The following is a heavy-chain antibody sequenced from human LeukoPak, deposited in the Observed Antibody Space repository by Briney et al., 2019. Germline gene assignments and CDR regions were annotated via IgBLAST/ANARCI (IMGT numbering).Heavy chain of an antibody. CDR2: ISGSGGST. J-gene: IGHJ3*02. D-gene: IGHD6-19*01. CDR1: GFTFSSYA. V-gene: IGHV3-23*01. CDR3: AKDYVIAVAALDAFDI. Sequence: PGGSLRLSCAASGFTFSSYAMSWVRQAPGKGLEWVSAISGSGGSTYYADSVKGRFTISRDNSKNTLYLQMNSLRAEDTAVYYCAKDYVIAVAALDAFDIWGQGTMVTVSS.